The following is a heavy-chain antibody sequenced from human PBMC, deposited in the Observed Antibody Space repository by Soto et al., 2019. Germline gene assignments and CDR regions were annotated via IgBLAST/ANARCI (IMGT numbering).Heavy chain of an antibody. CDR2: FDPEEGET. V-gene: IGHV1-24*01. Sequence: ASVKVSCKVSGYTLTEFSIHWVRQAPGKGLEWMGGFDPEEGETIYAQRFQGRVIMTEDTSTDTAYMELSSLRSEDTAVYYCATVAVQVGWFRSDYVPQFDSWGQGALVTVSS. CDR3: ATVAVQVGWFRSDYVPQFDS. CDR1: GYTLTEFS. D-gene: IGHD3-16*01. J-gene: IGHJ4*02.